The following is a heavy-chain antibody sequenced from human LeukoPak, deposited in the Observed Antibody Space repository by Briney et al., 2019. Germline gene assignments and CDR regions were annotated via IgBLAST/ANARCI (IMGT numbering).Heavy chain of an antibody. D-gene: IGHD4-11*01. V-gene: IGHV3-7*01. J-gene: IGHJ4*02. CDR2: IKQDGSEK. CDR3: ARDRHDYTHYFDY. Sequence: GGSLRLSCAASRFTFSTYWMSWVRQAPGKGLEWVANIKQDGSEKYCVDSVKGRFTISRDNAKNSLYLQMNSLRAEDTAVYYCARDRHDYTHYFDYWGQGTLVTVSS. CDR1: RFTFSTYW.